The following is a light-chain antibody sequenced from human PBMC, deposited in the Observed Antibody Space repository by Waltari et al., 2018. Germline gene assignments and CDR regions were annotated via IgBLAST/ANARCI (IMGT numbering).Light chain of an antibody. CDR1: SRDVRGYHC. Sequence: QSALTQLAAVSGSTGQSIPISCTGTSRDVRGYHCVFWYQDHPAHTPKVTIYDVSDRPSGISERFSGSRSGNTASLNISGLQAEDEADYYCSSQSSDNVVLFGGGTKLTVL. CDR3: SSQSSDNVVL. CDR2: DVS. V-gene: IGLV2-14*03. J-gene: IGLJ2*01.